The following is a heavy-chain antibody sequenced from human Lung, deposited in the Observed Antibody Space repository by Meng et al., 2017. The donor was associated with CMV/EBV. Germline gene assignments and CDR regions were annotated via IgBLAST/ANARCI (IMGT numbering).Heavy chain of an antibody. V-gene: IGHV1-69*05. CDR1: GGTFSSYA. J-gene: IGHJ5*02. Sequence: XVXVSXXASGGTFSSYAISWVRQAPGQGLEWMGGIIPIFGTANYAQKFQGRVTITTDESTSTAYMELSSLRSADTAVYYCARGGSSSWSRRYNWFDPWGQGXLVTVSS. CDR3: ARGGSSSWSRRYNWFDP. CDR2: IIPIFGTA. D-gene: IGHD6-13*01.